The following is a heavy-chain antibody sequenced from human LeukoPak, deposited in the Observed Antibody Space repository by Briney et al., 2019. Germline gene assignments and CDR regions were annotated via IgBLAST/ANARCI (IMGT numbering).Heavy chain of an antibody. J-gene: IGHJ4*02. CDR3: ARVRVVRGYFDY. Sequence: GGSLRLSCAASGFTFSSYSMNWVPQAPGKGLEWVSSISSSSSYIYYADSVKGRFTISRDNAKNSLYLQMNSLRAEDTAVYYCARVRVVRGYFDYWGQGTLVTVSS. V-gene: IGHV3-21*01. D-gene: IGHD2-15*01. CDR2: ISSSSSYI. CDR1: GFTFSSYS.